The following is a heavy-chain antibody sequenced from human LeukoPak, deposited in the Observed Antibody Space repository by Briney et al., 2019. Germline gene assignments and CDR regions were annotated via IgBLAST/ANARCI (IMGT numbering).Heavy chain of an antibody. J-gene: IGHJ3*02. CDR3: ARDAFGARGIGGGLDI. CDR2: IWYDGSNK. Sequence: GGSLRLSCVASGVTFNGYTMHWVRQAPGKGLEWVAIIWYDGSNKYYADSVKGRFTISRDNSKNTLFLQMNSLRAEDTAVYYCARDAFGARGIGGGLDIWGQGTMVIVSS. D-gene: IGHD3-10*01. V-gene: IGHV3-33*01. CDR1: GVTFNGYT.